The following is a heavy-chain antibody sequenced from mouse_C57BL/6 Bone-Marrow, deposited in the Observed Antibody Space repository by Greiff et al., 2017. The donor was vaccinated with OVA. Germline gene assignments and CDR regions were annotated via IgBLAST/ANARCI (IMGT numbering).Heavy chain of an antibody. D-gene: IGHD1-1*01. V-gene: IGHV1-81*01. CDR2: IYPRSGNT. Sequence: QVQLQQSGAELARPGASVKLSCKASGYTFTSYGISWVKQRTGQGLEWIGEIYPRSGNTYYNEKFKGKATLTADKSSSTAYMELRSLTSEDSAVYFCARDLHYYGSSYDAMDYWGQGTSVTVSS. CDR1: GYTFTSYG. J-gene: IGHJ4*01. CDR3: ARDLHYYGSSYDAMDY.